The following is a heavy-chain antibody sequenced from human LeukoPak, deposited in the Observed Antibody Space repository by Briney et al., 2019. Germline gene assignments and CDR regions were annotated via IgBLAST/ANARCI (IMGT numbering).Heavy chain of an antibody. V-gene: IGHV3-21*01. CDR3: ARAPKRVPIIQLWHPLDY. D-gene: IGHD5-18*01. CDR1: GFTFSSYS. CDR2: ISSSSSYI. Sequence: GGSLRLSCAASGFTFSSYSMNWVRQAPGKGLEWVSSISSSSSYIYYADSVKGRFTISRDNAKNSLYLQMNSLRAEDTAVYYCARAPKRVPIIQLWHPLDYWGQGTLVTVSS. J-gene: IGHJ4*02.